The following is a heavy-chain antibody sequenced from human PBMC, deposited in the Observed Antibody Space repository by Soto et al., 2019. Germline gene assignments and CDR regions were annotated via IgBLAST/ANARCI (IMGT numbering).Heavy chain of an antibody. CDR1: GYTFTSYD. J-gene: IGHJ6*02. V-gene: IGHV1-8*01. Sequence: ASVKVSCKASGYTFTSYDINWVRQATGQGLEWMGWMNPNSGNTGYAQKFQGRVTMTRNTSISTAYMELSSLRSEDTAVYYCARRLYYDSSGFEGGGMDVWGQGTTVTVSS. D-gene: IGHD3-22*01. CDR3: ARRLYYDSSGFEGGGMDV. CDR2: MNPNSGNT.